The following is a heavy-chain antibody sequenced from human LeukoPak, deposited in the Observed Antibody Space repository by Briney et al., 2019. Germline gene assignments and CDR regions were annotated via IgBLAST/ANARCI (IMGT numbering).Heavy chain of an antibody. CDR3: ARDSSSWSSYGWFDP. Sequence: SETLSLTCTVSGGSISSHYWSWIRQPPGKGLEWIGYIYYSGSTNYNPSLKSRVTISVDTSKNQFSLKLSSVTAADTAVYYCARDSSSWSSYGWFDPWGQGTLVTVSS. CDR1: GGSISSHY. D-gene: IGHD6-13*01. J-gene: IGHJ5*02. V-gene: IGHV4-59*11. CDR2: IYYSGST.